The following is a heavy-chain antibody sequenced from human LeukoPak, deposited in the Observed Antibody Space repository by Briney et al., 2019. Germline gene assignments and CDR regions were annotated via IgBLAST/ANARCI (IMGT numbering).Heavy chain of an antibody. CDR3: ARAYYYDSLSDAFDI. J-gene: IGHJ3*02. CDR2: IYYSGST. V-gene: IGHV4-59*01. CDR1: GGSISSYY. D-gene: IGHD3-22*01. Sequence: PSETLSLTCTVSGGSISSYYWSWIRQPPGKGLEWIGYIYYSGSTNYNPSLKSRVTISVDTSKNQFSLKLSPVTAADTAVYYCARAYYYDSLSDAFDIWGQGTMVTVSS.